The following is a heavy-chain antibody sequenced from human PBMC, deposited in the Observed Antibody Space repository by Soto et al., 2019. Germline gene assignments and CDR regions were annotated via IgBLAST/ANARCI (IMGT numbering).Heavy chain of an antibody. V-gene: IGHV1-69*01. CDR2: IIPMYGTA. J-gene: IGHJ6*02. Sequence: QVQLVQSGAEVKKPGSSVKVSCKVSGDTFSSYGISWVRQAPGQGLEWMGGIIPMYGTANYSQKFQGRVTITADELTTAAYMELSSLRSEDTVVDLCMRDHGYGTSRSCYRDYYYYGMDVWGQGTKVTVSS. CDR3: MRDHGYGTSRSCYRDYYYYGMDV. D-gene: IGHD2-2*02. CDR1: GDTFSSYG.